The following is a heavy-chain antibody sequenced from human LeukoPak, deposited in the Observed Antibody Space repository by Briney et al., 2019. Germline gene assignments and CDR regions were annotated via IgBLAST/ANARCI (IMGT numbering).Heavy chain of an antibody. J-gene: IGHJ4*02. V-gene: IGHV3-21*01. CDR1: GFTFSSYT. CDR3: ARGYGDYAY. D-gene: IGHD4-17*01. CDR2: ISSSSSYI. Sequence: GGSLRLSCAASGFTFSSYTMNWVRQAPGKGLEWVSSISSSSSYIYYADSVKGRSTLSRDNVKNSLYLQMSSLGAEDTAVYYCARGYGDYAYWGQGTLVTVSS.